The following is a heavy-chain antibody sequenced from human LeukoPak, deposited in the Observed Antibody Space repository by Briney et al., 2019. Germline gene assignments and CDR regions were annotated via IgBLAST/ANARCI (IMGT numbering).Heavy chain of an antibody. CDR3: ARMYDSSGYYYPFDY. J-gene: IGHJ4*02. CDR2: IYYTGST. Sequence: PSETLSLTCTVSGGSISSSYWSWIRQPPGKGLEWIGYIYYTGSTNYNPSLKSRVTTSADTSKNHFSLKLSSVTAADTAVYYCARMYDSSGYYYPFDYWGQGTLVTVSS. D-gene: IGHD3-22*01. V-gene: IGHV4-59*08. CDR1: GGSISSSY.